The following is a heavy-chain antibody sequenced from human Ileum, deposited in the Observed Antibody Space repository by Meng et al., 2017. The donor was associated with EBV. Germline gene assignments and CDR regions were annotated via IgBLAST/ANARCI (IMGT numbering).Heavy chain of an antibody. CDR2: IHYNGGT. Sequence: RLQLRESGPGLVKPPEPLSLTCTVSGGSISTSSYFWGWNRQTPGKGLEWIGSIHYNGGTAYNPSLQSRVTMSVDTSKNQFSLRLTSVTAADTAVYYCAKEQDDGDRGIHRIDSWGQGTLVTVSS. V-gene: IGHV4-39*06. CDR3: AKEQDDGDRGIHRIDS. J-gene: IGHJ5*01. CDR1: GGSISTSSYF. D-gene: IGHD5-18*01.